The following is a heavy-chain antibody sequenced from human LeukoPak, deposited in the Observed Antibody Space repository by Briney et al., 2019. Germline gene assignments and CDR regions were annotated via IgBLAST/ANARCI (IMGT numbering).Heavy chain of an antibody. V-gene: IGHV3-23*01. CDR1: GFTFSSYG. Sequence: PGGSLRLSCAASGFTFSSYGMSWVRQAPGKGLEWVSAISGSGGSTYYADSVKGRFTISRDNSKNTLYLQMNSLRAEDTAVYYCAKEEWGYCSGGSCKNLDYWGQGTLVTVSS. J-gene: IGHJ4*02. CDR2: ISGSGGST. CDR3: AKEEWGYCSGGSCKNLDY. D-gene: IGHD2-15*01.